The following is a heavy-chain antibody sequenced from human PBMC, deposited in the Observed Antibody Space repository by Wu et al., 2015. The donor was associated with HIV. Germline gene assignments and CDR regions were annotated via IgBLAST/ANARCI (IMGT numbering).Heavy chain of an antibody. J-gene: IGHJ6*03. Sequence: QVQLVQSGAEVKKPGSSVKVSCKASGGTLRDYAISWVRQAPGQGLEWMGGISPHFGTAHYAQQFQGRVTITADDSSTTVYMDLSSLRSDDTALYYCARGDRDYYFYMDVWGKGTTVIVSS. CDR1: GGTLRDYA. CDR2: ISPHFGTA. CDR3: ARGDRDYYFYMDV. V-gene: IGHV1-69*12.